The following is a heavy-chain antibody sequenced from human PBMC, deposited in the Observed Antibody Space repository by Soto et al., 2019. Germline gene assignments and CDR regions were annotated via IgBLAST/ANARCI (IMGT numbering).Heavy chain of an antibody. V-gene: IGHV3-21*01. CDR1: GFSFRDYS. Sequence: EVQLVESGGGLVKPGGSLRLSCAASGFSFRDYSMNWVRQAPGKGLKWVSSISGSTSYIYYADSLKGRFTVSRDNAEKSLYLQMNSLRAEDTAVYYCARDGAYCSGTGCRDYYHYMDVWGKGTTVTVSS. CDR2: ISGSTSYI. J-gene: IGHJ6*03. CDR3: ARDGAYCSGTGCRDYYHYMDV. D-gene: IGHD2-2*01.